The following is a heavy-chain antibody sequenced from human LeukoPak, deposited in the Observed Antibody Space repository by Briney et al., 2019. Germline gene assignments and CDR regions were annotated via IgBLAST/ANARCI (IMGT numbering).Heavy chain of an antibody. J-gene: IGHJ4*02. D-gene: IGHD3-3*01. Sequence: SETLSLTCAVSGYSISSGYYWGWIRQPPGKGLEWIGSIYHSGSTYYNPSLKSRVTISVDTSKNQFSLKLSSVTAADTAVYYCARLCSFLEWLCPPFDYWGQGTLVTVS. CDR1: GYSISSGYY. CDR3: ARLCSFLEWLCPPFDY. V-gene: IGHV4-38-2*01. CDR2: IYHSGST.